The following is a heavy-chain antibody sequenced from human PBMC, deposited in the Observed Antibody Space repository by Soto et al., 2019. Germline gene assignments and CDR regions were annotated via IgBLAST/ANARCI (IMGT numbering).Heavy chain of an antibody. D-gene: IGHD4-17*01. Sequence: ASVKVSCKASGYTFTSYGISWVRQAPGQGLEWMGWISAYNGNTNYAQKLQGRVTMTTDTSTSTAYMELRSLRSDDTAVFYCARGPGLDYGDPDAFDIWGQGTMVTVSS. V-gene: IGHV1-18*01. J-gene: IGHJ3*02. CDR3: ARGPGLDYGDPDAFDI. CDR1: GYTFTSYG. CDR2: ISAYNGNT.